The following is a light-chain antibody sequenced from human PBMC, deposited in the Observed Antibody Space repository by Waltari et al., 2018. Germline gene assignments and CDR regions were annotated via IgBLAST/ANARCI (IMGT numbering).Light chain of an antibody. Sequence: SYELTQPPSMSVSPGQTATITCSGDRLGSTYVCWSRQRPGQSPVLIMFQDKKRPSGIPERFSGSNSGNTATLTISETQPMDEAEYYCQAWDSSTACVFGTGTKLTVL. CDR1: RLGSTY. J-gene: IGLJ1*01. V-gene: IGLV3-1*01. CDR3: QAWDSSTACV. CDR2: QDK.